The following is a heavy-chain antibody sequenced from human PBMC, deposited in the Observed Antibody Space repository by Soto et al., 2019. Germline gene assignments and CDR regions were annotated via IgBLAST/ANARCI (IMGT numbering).Heavy chain of an antibody. J-gene: IGHJ4*02. CDR2: IIPIFDTA. V-gene: IGHV1-69*18. Sequence: QVQLVQSGAEVKKPGSSVKVSCKASGGTFSSFAISWVRQAPGQGLEWMARIIPIFDTANYAQKFQGSVTITSDESTSTAYMELSSRRSEDTAVYYCVGYYYNTRGYYYDYWGQGTLVTVSS. CDR3: VGYYYNTRGYYYDY. CDR1: GGTFSSFA. D-gene: IGHD3-22*01.